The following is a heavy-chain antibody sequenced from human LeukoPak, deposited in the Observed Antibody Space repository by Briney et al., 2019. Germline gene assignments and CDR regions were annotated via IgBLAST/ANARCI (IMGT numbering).Heavy chain of an antibody. CDR2: IYYSGST. CDR1: GGSISSYY. Sequence: PSETLSLTCTVSGGSISSYYWSWIRQPPGKGLEWIGYIYYSGSTNYNPSLKSRVTISVDTSKNQFSLKLSSVTAADTAVYYCARDRQRCYYDSSGCLKGFDPWGQGTLVTVSS. V-gene: IGHV4-59*01. J-gene: IGHJ5*02. D-gene: IGHD3-22*01. CDR3: ARDRQRCYYDSSGCLKGFDP.